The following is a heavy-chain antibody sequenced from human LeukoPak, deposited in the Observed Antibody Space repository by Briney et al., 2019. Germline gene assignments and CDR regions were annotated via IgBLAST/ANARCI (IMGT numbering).Heavy chain of an antibody. CDR1: GFTFRSYS. D-gene: IGHD6-19*01. V-gene: IGHV3-48*02. CDR2: ISSSSDTI. J-gene: IGHJ6*02. CDR3: ARGTSGWEGYGMDV. Sequence: GGSLRLSCAASGFTFRSYSMNWVRRAPGRGWGGVSYISSSSDTIYYADSVKGRFTISRDNAKNSLYLQMNSLRDEDTAVYYCARGTSGWEGYGMDVWGQGTTVTVSS.